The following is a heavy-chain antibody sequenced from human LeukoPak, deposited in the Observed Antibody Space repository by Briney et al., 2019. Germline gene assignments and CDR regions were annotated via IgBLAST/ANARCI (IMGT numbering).Heavy chain of an antibody. CDR1: GYTLTELS. J-gene: IGHJ4*02. CDR3: ATSPGYSSSWYPFDY. D-gene: IGHD6-13*01. CDR2: FDPEDGET. Sequence: APVKVSCKVSGYTLTELSMHWVRQAPGKGLEWMGGFDPEDGETIYAQKFQGRVTMTEDTSTDTAYMELSSLRSEDTAVYYCATSPGYSSSWYPFDYWGQGTLVTVSS. V-gene: IGHV1-24*01.